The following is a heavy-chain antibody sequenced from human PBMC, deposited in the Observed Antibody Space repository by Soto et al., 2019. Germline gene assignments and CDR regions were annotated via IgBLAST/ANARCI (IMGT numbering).Heavy chain of an antibody. CDR1: GYTFTNYA. J-gene: IGHJ4*02. CDR3: ARVSGYYLPDY. V-gene: IGHV1-3*05. CDR2: INAGNGNT. Sequence: VQLVQSGAEEKKPGASVKVSCKASGYTFTNYAMHWVRQAPGQRLEWMGWINAGNGNTKYSQKFQGRVTITRDTSASTAYMELSSLRSEDTAVYYCARVSGYYLPDYWGEGTLFTFSS. D-gene: IGHD3-22*01.